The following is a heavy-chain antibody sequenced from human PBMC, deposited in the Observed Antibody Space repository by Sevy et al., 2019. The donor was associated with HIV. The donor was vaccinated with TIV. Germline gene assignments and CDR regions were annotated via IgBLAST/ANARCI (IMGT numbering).Heavy chain of an antibody. Sequence: ASVKVSCKASGYTFTGYYMYWVRQAPGQGLEWMGRINPNSGGTNYAQKFQGRVTMTRDTSISTAYMELGRLTYDDTAVYYCARGGDSSSWYAFYGMDVWGQGTTVTVSS. CDR2: INPNSGGT. CDR1: GYTFTGYY. V-gene: IGHV1-2*06. J-gene: IGHJ6*02. CDR3: ARGGDSSSWYAFYGMDV. D-gene: IGHD6-13*01.